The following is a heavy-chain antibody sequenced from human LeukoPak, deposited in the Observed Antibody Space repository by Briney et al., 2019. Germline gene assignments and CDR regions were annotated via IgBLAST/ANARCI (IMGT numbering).Heavy chain of an antibody. CDR2: ISGSGGST. J-gene: IGHJ4*02. V-gene: IGHV3-23*01. Sequence: PGGSLRLSCAASGFTLSSYAMSWVRQAPGKGLEWVSAISGSGGSTYYADSVKGRFTISRDNSKNTLYLQMNSLRAEDTAVYYCAKVNVATINYFDYWGQGTLVTVSS. D-gene: IGHD5-12*01. CDR1: GFTLSSYA. CDR3: AKVNVATINYFDY.